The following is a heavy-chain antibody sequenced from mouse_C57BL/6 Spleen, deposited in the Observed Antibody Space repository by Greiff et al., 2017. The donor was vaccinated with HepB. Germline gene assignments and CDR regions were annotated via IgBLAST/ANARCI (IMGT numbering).Heavy chain of an antibody. V-gene: IGHV2-2*01. CDR1: GFSLTSYG. J-gene: IGHJ3*01. Sequence: QVQLQQSGPGLVQPSQSLSITCTVSGFSLTSYGVHWVRQSPGKGLEWLGVIWSGGSTDYNAAFISRLSISKDNSKSQVFFKMNSLQADDTAIYYCARGGDDYDWLAYWGQGTLVTVSA. CDR2: IWSGGST. D-gene: IGHD2-4*01. CDR3: ARGGDDYDWLAY.